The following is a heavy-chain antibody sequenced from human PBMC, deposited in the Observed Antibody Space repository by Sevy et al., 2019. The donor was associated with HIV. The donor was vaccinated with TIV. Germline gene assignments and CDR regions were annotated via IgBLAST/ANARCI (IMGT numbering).Heavy chain of an antibody. J-gene: IGHJ4*02. V-gene: IGHV3-49*04. CDR3: IRGKLLGYTVMVPDD. CDR1: GFTLGDYA. Sequence: GGSLRLSCTTSGFTLGDYAMNWVRQAPGKGLEWVGFMRSKPFAGTADYATCVKGRFTISTDDSEASAHQQMNSLRTEDSDVCYCIRGKLLGYTVMVPDDWGQGTSVTVSS. D-gene: IGHD5-18*01. CDR2: MRSKPFAGTA.